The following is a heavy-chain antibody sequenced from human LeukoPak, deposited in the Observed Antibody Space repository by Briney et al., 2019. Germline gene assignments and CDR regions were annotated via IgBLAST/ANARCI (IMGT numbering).Heavy chain of an antibody. D-gene: IGHD2-15*01. CDR1: GGSISSSSYY. V-gene: IGHV4-39*01. CDR2: IYYSGST. J-gene: IGHJ6*03. CDR3: ASDPMQGGYSYYYMDV. Sequence: PSETLSLTCTVSGGSISSSSYYWGWIRQPPGKGLEWIGTIYYSGSTYYNPSLKSRLTMSVDTSKNQFSLRLSSVTAADTAVYYCASDPMQGGYSYYYMDVWGKGTTVTISS.